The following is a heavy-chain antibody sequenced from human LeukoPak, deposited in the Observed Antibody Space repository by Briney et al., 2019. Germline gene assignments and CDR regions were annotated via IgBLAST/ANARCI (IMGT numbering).Heavy chain of an antibody. CDR3: ARGFRGDNFDY. Sequence: PSETLSLTCTVSRDYIRHIDYYWVWIRQPPGKGLEWIGNIYKSGTTSYSPSLSSRVTISVDTSKNQFSLKLSSVTAADTAVYFCARGFRGDNFDYWGQGTLVTVSS. CDR1: RDYIRHIDYY. V-gene: IGHV4-39*07. D-gene: IGHD7-27*01. J-gene: IGHJ4*02. CDR2: IYKSGTT.